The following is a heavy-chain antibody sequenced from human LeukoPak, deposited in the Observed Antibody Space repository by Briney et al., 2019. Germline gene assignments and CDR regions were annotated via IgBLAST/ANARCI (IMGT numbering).Heavy chain of an antibody. CDR1: GFTFSTYR. CDR2: IKQDGSEK. V-gene: IGHV3-7*01. CDR3: ARDLGLLWFGD. J-gene: IGHJ4*02. Sequence: GGSLRLSCAASGFTFSTYRMSWVRQAPGKGLEWVANIKQDGSEKHYVDSVKGRFTISRDNAKNSLYLQMSSLRAEDTAVYYCARDLGLLWFGDRGQGTLVTVSS. D-gene: IGHD3-10*01.